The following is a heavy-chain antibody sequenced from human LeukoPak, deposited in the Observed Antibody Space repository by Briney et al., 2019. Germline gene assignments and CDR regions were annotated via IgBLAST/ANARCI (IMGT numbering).Heavy chain of an antibody. V-gene: IGHV3-30*03. CDR1: GFSFSSYG. CDR3: ARDGTSYGMDV. J-gene: IGHJ6*02. CDR2: ISYDGSNK. D-gene: IGHD1-1*01. Sequence: AGRSLRLSCAASGFSFSSYGMHWVRQHPGKGLEWVAFISYDGSNKYYADSVKGRFTISRDNSQNTVYLQMNSLRGEDTAVYYCARDGTSYGMDVWGQGTTVTVSS.